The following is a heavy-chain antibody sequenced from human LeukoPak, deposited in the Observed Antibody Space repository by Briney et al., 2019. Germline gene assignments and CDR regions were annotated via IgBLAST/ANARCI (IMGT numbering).Heavy chain of an antibody. V-gene: IGHV3-66*01. D-gene: IGHD3-16*01. J-gene: IGHJ6*02. CDR3: ARYTSSPGEGMDV. CDR2: IYSGGST. Sequence: PGGSLRLSCAASGLTVSSNYMSCVRQAPGKGLEWVSVIYSGGSTNYADSVKGRFTISRDNSKNTLYLQMNSLRAEDTAVYYCARYTSSPGEGMDVWGQGTTVTVSS. CDR1: GLTVSSNY.